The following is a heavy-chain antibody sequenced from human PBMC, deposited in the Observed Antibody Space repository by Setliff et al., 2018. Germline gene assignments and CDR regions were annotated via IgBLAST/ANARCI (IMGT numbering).Heavy chain of an antibody. V-gene: IGHV1-69*05. D-gene: IGHD4-17*01. Sequence: RASVKVSCKASGGTFSSYAISWVRQAPGQGLEWMGGIIPIFGTANYAQKFQGRVAITTDESTSTAYMEPSSLRSEDTAVYYCARSRPAGDYGTWDYYYYGMDVWGQGTTVTVSS. CDR3: ARSRPAGDYGTWDYYYYGMDV. CDR1: GGTFSSYA. J-gene: IGHJ6*02. CDR2: IIPIFGTA.